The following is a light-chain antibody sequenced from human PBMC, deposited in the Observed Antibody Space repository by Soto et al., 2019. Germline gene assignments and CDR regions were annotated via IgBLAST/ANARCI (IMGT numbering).Light chain of an antibody. CDR1: SSDVGGYDY. CDR2: EVT. V-gene: IGLV2-14*01. Sequence: QSVLTQPASLSGSPGQSITISCTGTSSDVGGYDYVSWYQQHSGTAPRLIIFEVTNRPSGVSNRFSASKSGNTASLTISGLQAEDEADYYCTAYTSSSTQVFGTGTMVTVL. J-gene: IGLJ1*01. CDR3: TAYTSSSTQV.